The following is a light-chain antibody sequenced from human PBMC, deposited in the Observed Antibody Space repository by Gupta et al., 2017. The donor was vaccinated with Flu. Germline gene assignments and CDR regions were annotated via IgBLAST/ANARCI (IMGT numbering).Light chain of an antibody. CDR3: SSFRSSSTLSYV. V-gene: IGLV2-14*03. CDR1: SRDVGGYKF. J-gene: IGLJ1*01. CDR2: DVS. Sequence: QSALTQPASVSGSLGQSITISCTVTSRDVGGYKFVSWYQQHPGKAPKVMIYDVSNRPSGVSNRFSGSKSGNTASLTISGLLPEDEADYYCSSFRSSSTLSYVFGTGTKVTVL.